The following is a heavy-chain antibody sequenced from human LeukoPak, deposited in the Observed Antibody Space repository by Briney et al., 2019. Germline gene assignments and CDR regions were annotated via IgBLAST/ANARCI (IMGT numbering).Heavy chain of an antibody. V-gene: IGHV3-30-3*01. CDR3: AKVASAGATMIGPGDAFDI. J-gene: IGHJ3*02. Sequence: QPGRSLRLSCAASGFTFSSYAMHWVRQAPGKGLEWVAVISYDGSNKYYADSVKGRFTISRDNSKNTLYLQMNSLRAEDTAVYYCAKVASAGATMIGPGDAFDIWGQGTMVTVSS. CDR2: ISYDGSNK. D-gene: IGHD1-26*01. CDR1: GFTFSSYA.